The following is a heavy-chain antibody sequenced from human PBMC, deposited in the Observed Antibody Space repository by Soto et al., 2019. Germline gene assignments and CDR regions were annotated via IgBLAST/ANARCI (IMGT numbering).Heavy chain of an antibody. CDR2: ISGSGGST. V-gene: IGHV3-23*01. J-gene: IGHJ4*02. CDR1: GFTFSSYA. D-gene: IGHD6-13*01. Sequence: EVQLLESGGGLVQPGGSLRLSCAASGFTFSSYAMSWVRQAPGKGLEWVSAISGSGGSTYYEDSVKGRFTISRDNTKNTLYLQMNSLRAEDTAVYYCAKENGYSSSWFEFDYWGQGTLVTVSS. CDR3: AKENGYSSSWFEFDY.